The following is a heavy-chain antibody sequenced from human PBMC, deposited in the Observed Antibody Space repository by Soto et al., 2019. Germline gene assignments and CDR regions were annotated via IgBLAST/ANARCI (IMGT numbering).Heavy chain of an antibody. Sequence: QVQLVESGGGVVQPGRSLRLSCAASGFTFTNLGLHWVRQAPDKGLEWVAVLLYNGYTQYYADSVKGRFTISGDNSKNTLYLQMDSLQPEDTTVYYCARAPNVSSWPSYFDYSGLGTLVAVSS. V-gene: IGHV3-30*04. CDR3: ARAPNVSSWPSYFDY. CDR2: LLYNGYTQ. D-gene: IGHD6-13*01. J-gene: IGHJ4*02. CDR1: GFTFTNLG.